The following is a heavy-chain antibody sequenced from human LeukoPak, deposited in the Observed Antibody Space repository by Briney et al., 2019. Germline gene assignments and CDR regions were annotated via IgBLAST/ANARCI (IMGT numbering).Heavy chain of an antibody. CDR3: ARHQYQLSALDY. Sequence: SQTLSLTCTVPGDSISSSNYYWSWIRQPAGKGLEWIGRMSTSGSTNYNPSLKSRVTISVDTSKSQFSLNLNSVTAADTAVYYCARHQYQLSALDYWGQGTLVTVSS. CDR1: GDSISSSNYY. V-gene: IGHV4-61*02. CDR2: MSTSGST. J-gene: IGHJ4*02. D-gene: IGHD2-2*01.